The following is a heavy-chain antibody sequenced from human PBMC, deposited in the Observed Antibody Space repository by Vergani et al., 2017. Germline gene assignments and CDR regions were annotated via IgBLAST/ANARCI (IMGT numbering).Heavy chain of an antibody. D-gene: IGHD1-7*01. CDR1: GFTFSDYY. Sequence: QVQLVESGGGLVKPGGSLRLSCAASGFTFSDYYMSWIRQAPGKGLEWVAYISISSTYTNYADSVKGRFTISRDNTDNSLSLQMNSLRAEDTAVYYCARQSGTSLYYYYALDVWGLGTTATVSS. J-gene: IGHJ6*02. V-gene: IGHV3-11*06. CDR2: ISISSTYT. CDR3: ARQSGTSLYYYYALDV.